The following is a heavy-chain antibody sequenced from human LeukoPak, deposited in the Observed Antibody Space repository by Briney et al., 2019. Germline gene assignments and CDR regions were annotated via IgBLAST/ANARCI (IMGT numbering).Heavy chain of an antibody. CDR2: MNPHSANT. CDR3: ARRPNGDY. CDR1: GYTFTNYD. V-gene: IGHV1-8*01. D-gene: IGHD4/OR15-4a*01. Sequence: ASVKVSCKASGYTFTNYDINWVRQATGQGLEWMVWMNPHSANTGYAQKFQGRVSMTRNTSINTAYMELSSLISEDTAVYYCARRPNGDYWGQGTLVTVSS. J-gene: IGHJ4*02.